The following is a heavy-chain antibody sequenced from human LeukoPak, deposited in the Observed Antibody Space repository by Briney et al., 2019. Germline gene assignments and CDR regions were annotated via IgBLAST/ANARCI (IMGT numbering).Heavy chain of an antibody. CDR3: ARVYYGSGSLYQYYYYMDV. CDR2: IYTGGRT. J-gene: IGHJ6*03. D-gene: IGHD3-10*01. CDR1: AFTFSSYE. Sequence: GGSLRLSCAASAFTFSSYEMNWVRQAPGNGLEWVSVIYTGGRTYYADSVKGRFTISRDNSKNTLYLQMNSLRVGDMAVYYCARVYYGSGSLYQYYYYMDVWGKGTTVTISS. V-gene: IGHV3-53*01.